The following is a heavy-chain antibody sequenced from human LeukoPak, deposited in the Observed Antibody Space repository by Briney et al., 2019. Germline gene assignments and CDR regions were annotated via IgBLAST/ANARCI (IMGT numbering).Heavy chain of an antibody. CDR2: IFYSGTT. CDR1: GGPINGRY. Sequence: SETLSLTCTVSGGPINGRYWSWIRQPPGKELEWIGYIFYSGTTYYNPSLKSRVTISVDVSRNQFSLRVTSETPADTAVYYCARSDFWSGFDYWGQGTLVTVSS. J-gene: IGHJ4*02. D-gene: IGHD3-3*01. V-gene: IGHV4-59*11. CDR3: ARSDFWSGFDY.